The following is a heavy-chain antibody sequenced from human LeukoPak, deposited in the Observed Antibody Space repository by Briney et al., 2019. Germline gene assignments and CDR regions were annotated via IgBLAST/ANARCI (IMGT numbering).Heavy chain of an antibody. D-gene: IGHD3-9*01. V-gene: IGHV1-69*13. CDR2: IIPIFGTA. CDR3: VRGRPDILTGPYYYYGMDV. Sequence: SVKVSCKASGGTFSSYAISWVRQAPGQGLEWMGGIIPIFGTANYAQKFQGRVTITADESTSTAYMELSSLRSEDTAVYYCVRGRPDILTGPYYYYGMDVWGKGTTVTVSS. CDR1: GGTFSSYA. J-gene: IGHJ6*04.